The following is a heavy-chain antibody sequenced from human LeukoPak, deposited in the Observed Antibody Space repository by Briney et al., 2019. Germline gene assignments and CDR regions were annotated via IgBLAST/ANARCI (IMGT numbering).Heavy chain of an antibody. CDR1: GFSFSDYA. CDR3: ARDFNSLHTFDI. CDR2: ISYDGGNK. J-gene: IGHJ3*02. V-gene: IGHV3-30-3*01. D-gene: IGHD2-21*01. Sequence: GSLRLSCAASGFSFSDYAMHWVRQAPGKGLEWVAVISYDGGNKYYADSVKGRFTISRDNSKNTFYLQMNSLRTEDTAVYFCARDFNSLHTFDIWGQGTMVTVSS.